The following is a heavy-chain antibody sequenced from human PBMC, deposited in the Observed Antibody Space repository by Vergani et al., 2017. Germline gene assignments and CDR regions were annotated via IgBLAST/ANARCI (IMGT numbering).Heavy chain of an antibody. CDR1: GDTFTGDY. V-gene: IGHV1-2*02. CDR3: AREGITMVRAVMYYYGMYV. D-gene: IGHD3-10*01. J-gene: IGHJ6*02. CDR2: INPNSGGT. Sequence: QVQLVQSGAEVKKPGASVTVSCKASGDTFTGDYMHWMRQAPGQGIEWMGWINPNSGGTNYAQKFQGRVTMTRDTSISTAYMELSRLRPDDTAGYYCAREGITMVRAVMYYYGMYVWGQGTTVTVSS.